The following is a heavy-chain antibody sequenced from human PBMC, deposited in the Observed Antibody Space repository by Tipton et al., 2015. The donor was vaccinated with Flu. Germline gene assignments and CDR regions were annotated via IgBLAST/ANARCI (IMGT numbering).Heavy chain of an antibody. V-gene: IGHV4-59*01. CDR3: ARDVGAFDI. Sequence: LSLSCTVSGGSISSYYWSWIRQPPGKGLEWIGYIYYSGSTNYNPSLKSRVTISVDTSKNQFSLKLSHVTAADTAVYYCARDVGAFDIWGQGTMVTVSS. CDR2: IYYSGST. D-gene: IGHD2-15*01. J-gene: IGHJ3*02. CDR1: GGSISSYY.